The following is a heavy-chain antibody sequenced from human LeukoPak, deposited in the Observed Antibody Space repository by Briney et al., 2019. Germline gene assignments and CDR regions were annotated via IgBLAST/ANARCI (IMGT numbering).Heavy chain of an antibody. CDR2: IRHDESKT. CDR3: AKPVIPSAYQGTYYMDV. D-gene: IGHD3-16*01. V-gene: IGHV3-30*02. CDR1: GPIFGSYG. Sequence: GGSLRLSCAASGPIFGSYGMHWVRQAPGEGLEWVAYIRHDESKTFYADSVKGRFTISRDNSKNTLYLQMHSLRAEDTALYYCAKPVIPSAYQGTYYMDVWGKGTTVTVSS. J-gene: IGHJ6*03.